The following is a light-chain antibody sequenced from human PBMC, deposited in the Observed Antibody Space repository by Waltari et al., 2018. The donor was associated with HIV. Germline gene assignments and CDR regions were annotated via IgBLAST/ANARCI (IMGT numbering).Light chain of an antibody. CDR2: EGT. V-gene: IGLV2-14*02. CDR3: NSRDSSGNHVV. Sequence: QSALTQPASVSGSPGQSITISCTGTSSDVGHYNFVSWYQQHPGKAPNLMIYEGTKRPSGVSNRFSGSSSGNTASLTITGAQAEDEADYYCNSRDSSGNHVVFGGGTKLTVL. J-gene: IGLJ2*01. CDR1: SSDVGHYNF.